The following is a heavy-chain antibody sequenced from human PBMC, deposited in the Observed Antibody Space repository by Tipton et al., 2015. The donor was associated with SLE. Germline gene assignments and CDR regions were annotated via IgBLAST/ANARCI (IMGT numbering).Heavy chain of an antibody. CDR1: GGSISSGSHY. Sequence: TLSLTCTVSGGSISSGSHYWSWIRQPAGKGLEWIGRIYSSGGTNYNPSFKSRVTISLDTSKNQFSLNLTSVTAADTAVYYCASGSDAFDIWGQGTMVTVSS. D-gene: IGHD2-2*03. V-gene: IGHV4-61*02. J-gene: IGHJ3*02. CDR2: IYSSGGT. CDR3: ASGSDAFDI.